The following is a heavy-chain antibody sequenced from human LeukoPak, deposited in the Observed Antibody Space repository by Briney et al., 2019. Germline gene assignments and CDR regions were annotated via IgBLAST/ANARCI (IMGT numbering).Heavy chain of an antibody. J-gene: IGHJ4*02. CDR3: ARVRSGRGDY. CDR1: GGSFSGYY. Sequence: SETLSLTCAVYGGSFSGYYWSWIRQPPGKGLEWIGEINHSGSTNYNPSLKSRVTISVDTSKNQLSLKLSSVTAADTAVYYCARVRSGRGDYWGQGTLVTVSS. D-gene: IGHD3-10*01. CDR2: INHSGST. V-gene: IGHV4-34*01.